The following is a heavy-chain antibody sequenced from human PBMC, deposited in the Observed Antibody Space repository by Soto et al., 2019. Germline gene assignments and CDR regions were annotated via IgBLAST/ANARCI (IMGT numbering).Heavy chain of an antibody. D-gene: IGHD4-17*01. V-gene: IGHV4-59*08. Sequence: SETMSLTCTVSGGSISSYYWSWIRQPPGKGLEWIGYIYYSGSTNYNPSLKSRVTISVDTSKNQLSLKLSSVTAADTAVYYCARRYGYYFDYWAQGTLVTVSS. CDR1: GGSISSYY. CDR3: ARRYGYYFDY. CDR2: IYYSGST. J-gene: IGHJ4*02.